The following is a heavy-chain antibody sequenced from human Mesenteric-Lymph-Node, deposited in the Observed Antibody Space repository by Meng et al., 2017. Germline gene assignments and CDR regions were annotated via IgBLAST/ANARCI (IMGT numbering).Heavy chain of an antibody. D-gene: IGHD6-19*01. Sequence: GQLGGSGGGVVQPWRSLRLSCAASGFTFSSDAMSWVRQAPGKGLEWVSGISGSGDSTYYADSVKGRFTISRDNPKNTLHLQLDSLRDEDTAVFYCAKDRSSGHDLDYWGQGTLVTVSS. CDR3: AKDRSSGHDLDY. J-gene: IGHJ4*02. CDR2: ISGSGDST. CDR1: GFTFSSDA. V-gene: IGHV3-23*04.